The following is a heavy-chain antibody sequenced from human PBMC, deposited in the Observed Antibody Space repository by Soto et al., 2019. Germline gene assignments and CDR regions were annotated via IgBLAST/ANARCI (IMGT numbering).Heavy chain of an antibody. CDR3: AREGRAGYKVDY. CDR2: IYYSGSA. V-gene: IGHV4-39*07. Sequence: SETLSLTCTVSGGSISSSSYYWGWIRQPPGKGLEWIGSIYYSGSANYNPSLKSRVTILVDTSKNQFSLNLSSVTAADTAVYYCAREGRAGYKVDYWGQGTLVTVSS. CDR1: GGSISSSSYY. J-gene: IGHJ4*02. D-gene: IGHD5-12*01.